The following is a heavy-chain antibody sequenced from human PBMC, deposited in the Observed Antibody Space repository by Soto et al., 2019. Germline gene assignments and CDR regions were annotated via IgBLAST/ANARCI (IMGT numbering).Heavy chain of an antibody. J-gene: IGHJ4*02. CDR1: GGSISSGGYS. V-gene: IGHV4-30-2*01. CDR2: TYHSVST. Sequence: QLQLLESGSGLVKPSQTLSLTCAVSGGSISSGGYSWGWIRQPPGKGLEWIGYTYHSVSTYYNPSLKSRVTISVDRSKNQFSLRLSSVTAADTAVYYCARVPDYWCQGTLVTVSS. CDR3: ARVPDY.